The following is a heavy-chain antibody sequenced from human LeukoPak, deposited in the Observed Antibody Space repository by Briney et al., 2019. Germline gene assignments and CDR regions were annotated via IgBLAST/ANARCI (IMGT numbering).Heavy chain of an antibody. CDR3: ARDRPHTWIQLWSPYYFDY. CDR2: ISAYNGHT. CDR1: GYTFTDYY. J-gene: IGHJ4*02. V-gene: IGHV1-18*04. Sequence: ASVKVSCKASGYTFTDYYMHWVRQAPGQGLEWMGWISAYNGHTNYAQKLQGRVTMTTDTSTSTAYMELRSLRSDDTAVYYCARDRPHTWIQLWSPYYFDYWGQGTLVTVSS. D-gene: IGHD5-18*01.